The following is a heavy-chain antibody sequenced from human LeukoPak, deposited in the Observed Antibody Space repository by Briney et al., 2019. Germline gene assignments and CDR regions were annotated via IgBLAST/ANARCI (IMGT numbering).Heavy chain of an antibody. J-gene: IGHJ4*02. CDR1: GGSISSSNW. CDR3: ARERDSGSYYFDY. V-gene: IGHV4-4*02. CDR2: IYHSGST. Sequence: PSETLSLTCAVSGGSISSSNWWSWVRQPPGKGLEWIGEIYHSGSTNYNPSLKSRVTISVDKSKDQFSLKLSSVTAADTAVYYCARERDSGSYYFDYWGQGTLVTVSS. D-gene: IGHD1-26*01.